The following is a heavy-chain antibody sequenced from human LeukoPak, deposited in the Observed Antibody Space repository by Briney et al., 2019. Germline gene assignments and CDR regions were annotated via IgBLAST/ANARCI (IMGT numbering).Heavy chain of an antibody. J-gene: IGHJ4*02. CDR1: GGSISTNNW. CDR3: AREVAAGSHKGFDY. CDR2: IYHNGGT. V-gene: IGHV4-4*02. D-gene: IGHD6-19*01. Sequence: SGTLSLTCAVSGGSISTNNWWHWLRLSPGKGLGWIGEIYHNGGTNYNPSLKSRVTMSVDTSKNQFSLNVNSVTAADTAMYYCAREVAAGSHKGFDYWGQGTLVTVSS.